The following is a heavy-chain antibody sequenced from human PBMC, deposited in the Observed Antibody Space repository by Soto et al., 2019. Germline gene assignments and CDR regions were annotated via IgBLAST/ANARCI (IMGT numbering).Heavy chain of an antibody. CDR1: GYTFTSYG. J-gene: IGHJ4*02. CDR2: ISAYNGDT. D-gene: IGHD2-8*01. V-gene: IGHV1-18*01. CDR3: AIGGAYCTRIPLLFDSF. Sequence: ASVKVSCKASGYTFTSYGYAWVRQAPGQGLEWIGWISAYNGDTNYAQKFQDRVTLTTDTSTTTAHMELRNLGSDDTAVYYCAIGGAYCTRIPLLFDSFWGLEPLVTVS.